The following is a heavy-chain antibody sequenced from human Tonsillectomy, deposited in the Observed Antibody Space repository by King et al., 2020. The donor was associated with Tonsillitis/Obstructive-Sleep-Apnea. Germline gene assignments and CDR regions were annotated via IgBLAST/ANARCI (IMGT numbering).Heavy chain of an antibody. V-gene: IGHV3-23*04. J-gene: IGHJ4*02. CDR2: ISGSGGRT. CDR3: AKAVYDILTGYYIDY. CDR1: GFTFRSYA. D-gene: IGHD3-9*01. Sequence: VQLVESGGGLVQPGGSLRLSCAVSGFTFRSYAMTWVRQAPGKGLEWVSAISGSGGRTFYADSVKGRFTISRDNSKNTLYLQINSLRAEDTAVYYCAKAVYDILTGYYIDYWGQGTLVTVSS.